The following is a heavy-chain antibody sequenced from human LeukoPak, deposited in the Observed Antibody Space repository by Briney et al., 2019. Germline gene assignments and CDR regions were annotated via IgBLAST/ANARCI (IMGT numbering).Heavy chain of an antibody. CDR2: ISPKNDVT. V-gene: IGHV1-2*02. D-gene: IGHD1-26*01. Sequence: ASVKVSCKASGYTLTDYYIHWVRQAPGQGLEWMGWISPKNDVTYFAQKFQDRVTLTTDTSISTAYMELNRLTSDDTAVCYCARGEAPPSYYIDYWGRGTLVTVSS. CDR1: GYTLTDYY. J-gene: IGHJ4*02. CDR3: ARGEAPPSYYIDY.